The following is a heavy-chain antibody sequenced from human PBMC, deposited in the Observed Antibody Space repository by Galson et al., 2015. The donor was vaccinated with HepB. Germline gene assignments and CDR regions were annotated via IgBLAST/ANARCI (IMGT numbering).Heavy chain of an antibody. V-gene: IGHV4-59*08. CDR1: GGSISDNY. Sequence: LSLTCTVSGGSISDNYWSWIRQPPGRGLEWIGYTLYTGSTNYNPSLKSRVTISVDTSKTQFSLKLSSVTAADTALYYCARHTIRFSNSWLPDYWGQGTLVTVSS. CDR3: ARHTIRFSNSWLPDY. CDR2: TLYTGST. D-gene: IGHD6-13*01. J-gene: IGHJ4*02.